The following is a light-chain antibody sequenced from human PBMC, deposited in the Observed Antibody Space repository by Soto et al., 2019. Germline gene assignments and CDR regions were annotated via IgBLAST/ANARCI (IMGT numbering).Light chain of an antibody. V-gene: IGKV3-20*01. CDR3: QQYGPSPMYT. Sequence: EIVLTQSPGTLSLSPGERATLSCRASQTVSSSYLAWYQQKPGQAPRLLIYGASTRATGIPGGFSGSASGTDFPLTISRLEPEDFAVYYCQQYGPSPMYTFGQGTNLEIK. CDR2: GAS. CDR1: QTVSSSY. J-gene: IGKJ2*01.